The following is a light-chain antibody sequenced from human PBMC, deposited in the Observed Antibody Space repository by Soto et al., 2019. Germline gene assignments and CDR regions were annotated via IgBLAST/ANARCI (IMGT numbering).Light chain of an antibody. J-gene: IGLJ1*01. V-gene: IGLV2-8*01. CDR2: EVS. Sequence: QSALTQPPSASGSPGQSVTISCTGTSSDVGYYNFVSWYQQHPGKAPKLMIYEVSKRPSGVPDRFSGSKSGNTASLTVSGLQAEDEADYYCSSYAGRSYFYVCGTGTKLTVL. CDR1: SSDVGYYNF. CDR3: SSYAGRSYFYV.